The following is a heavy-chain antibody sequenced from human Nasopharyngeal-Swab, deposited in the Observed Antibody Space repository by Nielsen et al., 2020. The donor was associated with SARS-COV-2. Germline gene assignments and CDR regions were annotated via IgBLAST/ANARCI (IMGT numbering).Heavy chain of an antibody. CDR3: VGHSSTGTYAFAN. V-gene: IGHV5-10-1*01. Sequence: GESLKISCKASGYSFATYWITWVRQMSGKGLEWMGRIAPSDSYSMYSPSFQGHVTFSADKSTSTAFLEWSSLKASDTAMYYCVGHSSTGTYAFANWGQGTLVTVSS. J-gene: IGHJ4*02. D-gene: IGHD1-1*01. CDR1: GYSFATYW. CDR2: IAPSDSYS.